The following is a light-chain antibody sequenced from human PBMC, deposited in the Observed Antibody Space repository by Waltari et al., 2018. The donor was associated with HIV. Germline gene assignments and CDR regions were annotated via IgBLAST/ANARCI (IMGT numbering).Light chain of an antibody. Sequence: SSELTQDPAVSVALGQTVRITCQGDSLRRHYASWYQEKPRQAPVLVICGGNNRPSAFPDRFSGSSSGNTASLTLTGAHAEDEADYYCNSRDSSGHHVVFGGGTKLTVL. CDR3: NSRDSSGHHVV. V-gene: IGLV3-19*01. CDR1: SLRRHY. J-gene: IGLJ2*01. CDR2: GGN.